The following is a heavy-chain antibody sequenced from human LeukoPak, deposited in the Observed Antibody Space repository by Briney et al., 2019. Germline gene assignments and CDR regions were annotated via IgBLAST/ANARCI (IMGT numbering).Heavy chain of an antibody. CDR3: ARETGDFDS. J-gene: IGHJ4*02. Sequence: GGSLRLSCAASGFTFSSYAMSWVRQAPGKGLEWVSVISGRGDSTYYADSVKGRFTISRDNSKSTVYLQMNSLRAEDTAVYYCARETGDFDSWGQGTLVIVPS. V-gene: IGHV3-23*01. CDR1: GFTFSSYA. CDR2: ISGRGDST. D-gene: IGHD7-27*01.